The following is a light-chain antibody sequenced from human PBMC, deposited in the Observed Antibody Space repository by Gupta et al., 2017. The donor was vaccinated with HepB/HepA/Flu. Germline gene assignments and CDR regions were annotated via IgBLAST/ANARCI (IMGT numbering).Light chain of an antibody. J-gene: IGKJ2*04. CDR3: QQSDSTPCS. Sequence: DIQMTQSPSSLSASVGDRVTITCRASQSISSYLNWYQQKPGKAPKLLIYAASSLQSGVPSSFSGSGSGTDFTLTISSLQPEDFATYYCQQSDSTPCSFGQGTKVEIK. V-gene: IGKV1-39*01. CDR2: AAS. CDR1: QSISSY.